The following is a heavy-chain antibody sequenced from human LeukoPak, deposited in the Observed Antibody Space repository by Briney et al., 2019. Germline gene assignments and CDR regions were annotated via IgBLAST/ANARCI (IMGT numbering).Heavy chain of an antibody. J-gene: IGHJ3*02. D-gene: IGHD3-3*02. CDR1: GFTFSNYW. V-gene: IGHV3-7*01. Sequence: SGGSLRLSYGASGFTFSNYWMTWVRQAPRKGLEWVANIDQDGSAKYYVGSVKGRFTISRDNAKKSLYLQMNSLRVDDTAVYHCATDSFSISSISLPGADAFDIWGQGTMVTVSS. CDR2: IDQDGSAK. CDR3: ATDSFSISSISLPGADAFDI.